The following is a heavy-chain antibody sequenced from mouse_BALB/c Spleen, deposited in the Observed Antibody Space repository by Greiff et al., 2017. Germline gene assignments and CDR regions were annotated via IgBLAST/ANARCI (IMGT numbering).Heavy chain of an antibody. Sequence: EVKLMESGPELMKPGASVKISCKASGYSFTSYYMHWVKQSHGKSLEWIGYIDPFNGGTSYNQKFKGKATLTVDKSSSTAYMHLSSLTSEDSAVYYCARRGNYYDYDWFAYWGQGTLVTVSA. CDR1: GYSFTSYY. D-gene: IGHD2-4*01. CDR3: ARRGNYYDYDWFAY. J-gene: IGHJ3*01. V-gene: IGHV1S135*01. CDR2: IDPFNGGT.